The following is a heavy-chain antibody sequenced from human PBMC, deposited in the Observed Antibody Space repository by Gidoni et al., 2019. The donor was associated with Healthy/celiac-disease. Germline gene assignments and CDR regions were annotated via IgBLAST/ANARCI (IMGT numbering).Heavy chain of an antibody. CDR1: GFTFSSYS. V-gene: IGHV3-48*01. CDR2: ISSSSSTI. D-gene: IGHD2-21*02. Sequence: EVQLVESGGGLVQPGGSLRLSCAASGFTFSSYSMNWVRQAPGKGLEWVSYISSSSSTIYYADSVKGRFTISRDNAKNSLYLQMNSLRAEDTAVYYCARYCGGDCYSRYFDYWGQGTLVTVSS. J-gene: IGHJ4*02. CDR3: ARYCGGDCYSRYFDY.